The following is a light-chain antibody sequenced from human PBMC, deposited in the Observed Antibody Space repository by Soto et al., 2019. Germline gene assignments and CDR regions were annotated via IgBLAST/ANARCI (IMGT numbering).Light chain of an antibody. CDR3: QQRSNFIT. CDR1: QYIGSA. V-gene: IGKV3-11*01. J-gene: IGKJ5*01. Sequence: EVVLTQSPATLSVSPGDRSSLSCRASQYIGSAVAWYHQSSGQVPRLLIYDASNRATGIPARFSGSGSGTDFTLTISSLEPEDFAVYYCQQRSNFITFGQGTRLEI. CDR2: DAS.